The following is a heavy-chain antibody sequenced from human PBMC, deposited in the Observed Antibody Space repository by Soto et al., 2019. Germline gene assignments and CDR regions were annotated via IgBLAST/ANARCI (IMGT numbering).Heavy chain of an antibody. D-gene: IGHD6-19*01. CDR1: GFTFSSYA. J-gene: IGHJ6*02. CDR3: ARGDNGPGIAVAGAYYYYGMDV. Sequence: GGSLRLSCAASGFTFSSYAMHWVRQAPGKGLEWVAVISYDGSDKYYADSVKGRFTISRDNSKNTLYLQMNSLRAEDTAVYYCARGDNGPGIAVAGAYYYYGMDVWGQGTTVTVSS. V-gene: IGHV3-30-3*01. CDR2: ISYDGSDK.